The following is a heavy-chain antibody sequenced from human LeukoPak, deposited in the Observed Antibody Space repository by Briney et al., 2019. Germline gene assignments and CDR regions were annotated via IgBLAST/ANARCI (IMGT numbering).Heavy chain of an antibody. CDR1: GFSFSTYG. CDR2: IWYDGGNK. V-gene: IGHV3-30*02. Sequence: GGSLRLSCAASGFSFSTYGMHWVRQAPGKGLEWVAVIWYDGGNKYYADTVKGRFTVSRDNSRNTVYLQMNSLRVEDTAVYYCAGYSEDNWFDPWGQGTLVTVSS. D-gene: IGHD1-26*01. J-gene: IGHJ5*02. CDR3: AGYSEDNWFDP.